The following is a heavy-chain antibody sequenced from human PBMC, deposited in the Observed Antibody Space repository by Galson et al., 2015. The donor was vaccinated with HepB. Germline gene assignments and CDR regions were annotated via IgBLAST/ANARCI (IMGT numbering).Heavy chain of an antibody. V-gene: IGHV3-48*03. D-gene: IGHD3-9*01. J-gene: IGHJ4*02. CDR2: VSTSGDVL. CDR1: GFTFSNYE. CDR3: TRADVSTEYFSDL. Sequence: SLRLSCAASGFTFSNYELHWVRQAPGKGLEWLSYVSTSGDVLSNADSARGRFTVSRDNAKNSLYLQMINLRAEDTAVYYCTRADVSTEYFSDLWGLGTLVTVSS.